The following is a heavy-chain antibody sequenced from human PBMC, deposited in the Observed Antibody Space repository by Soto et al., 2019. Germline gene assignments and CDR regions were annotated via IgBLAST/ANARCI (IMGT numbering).Heavy chain of an antibody. V-gene: IGHV1-8*02. CDR2: INPNNGNT. J-gene: IGHJ5*02. D-gene: IGHD5-12*01. CDR1: GYTFTSYG. CDR3: ARGLSGYDFRLP. Sequence: GASVKVSCKASGYTFTSYGISWVRQATGQGLEWMGWINPNNGNTGYAQKFQGRVTMTRNTSISTAYMELSSLRSEDTAVYYCARGLSGYDFRLPWGQGTLVTVSS.